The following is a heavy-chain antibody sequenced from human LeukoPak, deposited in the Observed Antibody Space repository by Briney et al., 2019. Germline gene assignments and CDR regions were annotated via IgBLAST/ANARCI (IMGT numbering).Heavy chain of an antibody. CDR1: GFTFDDYG. CDR2: IKSKTDGGTT. D-gene: IGHD3-10*01. V-gene: IGHV3-15*01. Sequence: GGSLRLSCAASGFTFDDYGMSWVRQAPGKGLEWVGRIKSKTDGGTTDYAAPVKGRFTISRDDSRNTLSLQMNSLKTEDIAVYYCTTITMIREHEDYWGQGTLVTVSS. J-gene: IGHJ4*02. CDR3: TTITMIREHEDY.